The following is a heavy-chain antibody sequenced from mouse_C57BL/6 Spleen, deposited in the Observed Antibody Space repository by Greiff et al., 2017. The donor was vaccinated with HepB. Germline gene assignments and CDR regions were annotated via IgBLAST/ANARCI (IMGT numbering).Heavy chain of an antibody. Sequence: QVHVKQPGAELVKPGASVKLSCKASGYTFTSYWMHWVKQRPGRGLEWIGRIDPNSGGTKYNEKFKSKATLTVDKPSSTAYMQLSSLTSEDSAVYYCASGYYYGSSYDAMDYWGQGTSVTVSS. D-gene: IGHD1-1*01. V-gene: IGHV1-72*01. CDR1: GYTFTSYW. CDR2: IDPNSGGT. J-gene: IGHJ4*01. CDR3: ASGYYYGSSYDAMDY.